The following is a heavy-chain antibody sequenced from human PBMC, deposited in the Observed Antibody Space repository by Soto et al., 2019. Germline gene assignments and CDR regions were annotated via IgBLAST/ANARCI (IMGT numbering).Heavy chain of an antibody. D-gene: IGHD3-10*01. CDR3: AREGFGELEDYGMDV. CDR1: GGSISSGDYY. V-gene: IGHV4-30-4*01. CDR2: IYYSGST. Sequence: LSLTCTVSGGSISSGDYYWSWIRHPPGKGLEWIGYIYYSGSTYYNPSLKSRVTISVDTSKNQFSLKLSSVTAADTAVYYCAREGFGELEDYGMDVWGQGTTVTVSS. J-gene: IGHJ6*02.